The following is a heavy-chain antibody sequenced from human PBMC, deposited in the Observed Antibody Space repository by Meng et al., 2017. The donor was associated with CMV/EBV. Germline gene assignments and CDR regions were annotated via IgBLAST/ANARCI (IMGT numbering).Heavy chain of an antibody. CDR2: ISGSGGST. Sequence: GFTFSSYAMSWGRQAPGKGLEWVSAISGSGGSTYYADSVKGRFTISRDNSKNTLYLQMNSLRAEDTAVYYCAKSEPYYGDYVAPFDYWGQGTLVTVSS. J-gene: IGHJ4*02. D-gene: IGHD4-17*01. CDR1: GFTFSSYA. V-gene: IGHV3-23*01. CDR3: AKSEPYYGDYVAPFDY.